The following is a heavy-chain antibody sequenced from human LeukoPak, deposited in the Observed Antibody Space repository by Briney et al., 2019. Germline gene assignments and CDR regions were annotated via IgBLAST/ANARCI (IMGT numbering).Heavy chain of an antibody. Sequence: GGSLRLSCAASGFTFSSYAMHWVRQAPGKGLEYVSAISSNGGSTYYANSVKGRFTISRDNSKNTLYLQMGSLRAEDMTVYYRARVVFDCSSTSCYDGGYNWFDPWGQGTLVTVSS. CDR2: ISSNGGST. J-gene: IGHJ5*02. CDR3: ARVVFDCSSTSCYDGGYNWFDP. V-gene: IGHV3-64*01. D-gene: IGHD2-2*01. CDR1: GFTFSSYA.